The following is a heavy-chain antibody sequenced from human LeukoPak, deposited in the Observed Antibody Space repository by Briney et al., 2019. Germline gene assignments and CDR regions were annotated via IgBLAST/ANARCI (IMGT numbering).Heavy chain of an antibody. Sequence: GGSLRLSCAASGFTVSSNYMSWVRQAPGKGLEWVSVIYSGGSTYYADSVEGRFTISRDNSKNTLYLQMNSLRAEDTAVYYCARHRYYYDSSGYSFDPWGQGTLVTVSS. D-gene: IGHD3-22*01. J-gene: IGHJ5*02. CDR2: IYSGGST. V-gene: IGHV3-66*04. CDR1: GFTVSSNY. CDR3: ARHRYYYDSSGYSFDP.